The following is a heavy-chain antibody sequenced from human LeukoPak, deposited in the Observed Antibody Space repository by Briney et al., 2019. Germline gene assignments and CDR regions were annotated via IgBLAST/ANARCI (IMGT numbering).Heavy chain of an antibody. CDR3: ARDNSFGVVISDYYYYGMDV. Sequence: ASVTVSCKASGGTFSSYAISWVRQAPGQGLEWMGGIIPIFGTANYAQKFQGRVTITADESTSTAYMELSSLRSEDTAVYYCARDNSFGVVISDYYYYGMDVWGQGTTVTVSS. CDR1: GGTFSSYA. J-gene: IGHJ6*02. CDR2: IIPIFGTA. D-gene: IGHD3-3*01. V-gene: IGHV1-69*13.